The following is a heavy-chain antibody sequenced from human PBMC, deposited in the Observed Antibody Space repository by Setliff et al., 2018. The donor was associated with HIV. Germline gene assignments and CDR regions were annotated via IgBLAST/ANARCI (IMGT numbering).Heavy chain of an antibody. CDR1: GYTFSTNA. J-gene: IGHJ4*02. V-gene: IGHV1-3*01. D-gene: IGHD5-18*01. CDR2: INAGDDNT. CDR3: AKEGDRYGLDLDY. Sequence: ASVKVSCKAFGYTFSTNAIHWVRQAPGQRLEWMGYINAGDDNTKYSQNFQGRVTFSRDTSASTAYMELSSLRSEDTAVYYCAKEGDRYGLDLDYWGQGTLVTVSS.